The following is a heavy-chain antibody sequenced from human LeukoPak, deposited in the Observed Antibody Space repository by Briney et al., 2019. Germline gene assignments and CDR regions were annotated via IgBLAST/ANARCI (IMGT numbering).Heavy chain of an antibody. CDR1: GGSISSYY. V-gene: IGHV4-59*01. CDR3: ARDRESLNWFDP. J-gene: IGHJ5*02. Sequence: SETLSLTCTVSGGSISSYYWRWIRQPPGKGLEWIGYIYYSGSTNYNPSLKSRVTISVDTSKNQFSLKLSSVTAADTAVYYCARDRESLNWFDPWGQGTLVTVSS. CDR2: IYYSGST.